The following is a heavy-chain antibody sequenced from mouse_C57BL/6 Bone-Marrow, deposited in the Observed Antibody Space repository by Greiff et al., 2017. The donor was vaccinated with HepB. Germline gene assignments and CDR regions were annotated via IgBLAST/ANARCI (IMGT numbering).Heavy chain of an antibody. D-gene: IGHD4-1*01. Sequence: VQLQQPGAELVKPGASVKVSCKASGYTFTSYWMHWVKQRPGQGLEWIGRIHPSDSDTNYNQKFKGKATLTVAKSSSTAYMQLSSLTSEDSAVYYCAISSFSELGPGDYWGQGTTLTVSS. J-gene: IGHJ2*01. CDR1: GYTFTSYW. V-gene: IGHV1-74*01. CDR2: IHPSDSDT. CDR3: AISSFSELGPGDY.